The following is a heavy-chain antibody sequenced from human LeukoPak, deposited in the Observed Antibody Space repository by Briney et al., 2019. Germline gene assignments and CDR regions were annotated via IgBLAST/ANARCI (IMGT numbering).Heavy chain of an antibody. CDR1: GGSISSYY. CDR2: IYYSGST. D-gene: IGHD4-23*01. CDR3: ARQHKYGGNALDP. J-gene: IGHJ5*02. Sequence: PSETLSLTRTVSGGSISSYYWSRIRQPPGKGLEWIGYIYYSGSTNYNPSLKSRVTISVDTSKNQFSLKLSSVTAADTAVYYCARQHKYGGNALDPWGQGTRVIVSS. V-gene: IGHV4-59*08.